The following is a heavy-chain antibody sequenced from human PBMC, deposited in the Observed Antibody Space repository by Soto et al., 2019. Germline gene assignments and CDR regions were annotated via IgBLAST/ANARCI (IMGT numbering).Heavy chain of an antibody. D-gene: IGHD4-17*01. CDR2: INHSGST. Sequence: SETLSLTCVVSGDSINSNHWWHWVRQPPGKGLEWIGEINHSGSTNYNPSLKSRVTISVDTSKNQFSLKLSSVTAADTAVYYCARGITVESVWFDPWGQGTLVTVSS. J-gene: IGHJ5*02. CDR1: GDSINSNHW. CDR3: ARGITVESVWFDP. V-gene: IGHV4-4*02.